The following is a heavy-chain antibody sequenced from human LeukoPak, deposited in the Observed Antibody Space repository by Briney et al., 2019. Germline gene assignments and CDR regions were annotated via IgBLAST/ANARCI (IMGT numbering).Heavy chain of an antibody. J-gene: IGHJ6*02. CDR2: IKQDGSEK. CDR1: GFTFSTYN. D-gene: IGHD6-13*01. V-gene: IGHV3-7*01. Sequence: GGSLRLSCAASGFTFSTYNMNWVRQAPGKGLEWVANIKQDGSEKYYVDSVKGRFTISRDNAKNSLYLQMNGLRAEDTAVYYCAREYSGSYYYYGMDVWGQGTTVTVSS. CDR3: AREYSGSYYYYGMDV.